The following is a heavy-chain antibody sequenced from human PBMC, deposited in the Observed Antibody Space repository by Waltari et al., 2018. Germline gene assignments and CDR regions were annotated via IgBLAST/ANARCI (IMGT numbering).Heavy chain of an antibody. V-gene: IGHV1-2*02. J-gene: IGHJ6*02. CDR3: ARDPEYQLLFFRFYYYYYGMDV. D-gene: IGHD2-2*01. CDR1: GYTFTGYS. CDR2: INPNSGGT. Sequence: QVQLVQSGAEVKKPGASVKVSCKASGYTFTGYSMHWVRQAPGKGLEWMGWINPNSGGTNYAQKFQGRVTMTRDTSISTAYMELSRLRSDDTAVYYCARDPEYQLLFFRFYYYYYGMDVWGQGTTVTVSS.